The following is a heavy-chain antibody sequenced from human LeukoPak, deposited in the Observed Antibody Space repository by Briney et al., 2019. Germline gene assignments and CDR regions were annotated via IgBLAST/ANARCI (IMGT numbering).Heavy chain of an antibody. CDR2: IYTSGST. CDR1: GGSISSYY. Sequence: KPSETLSLTCTVSGGSISSYYWSWIRQPPGKGLEWIGYIYTSGSTNYNPSLKSRVTISVDTSKNQFSLKLSSVTAADTAVYYCARSYSSSYNYYGMDVWGQGTTVTVSS. CDR3: ARSYSSSYNYYGMDV. V-gene: IGHV4-4*09. D-gene: IGHD6-13*01. J-gene: IGHJ6*02.